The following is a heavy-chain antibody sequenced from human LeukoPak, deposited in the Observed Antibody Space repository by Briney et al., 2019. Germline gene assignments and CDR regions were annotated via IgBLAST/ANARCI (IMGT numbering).Heavy chain of an antibody. CDR3: AKTGDYGPTHDAFDI. V-gene: IGHV3-23*01. Sequence: GGSLRLSCAASGFTISSYAMSWVRQAPGKGLEWVSAISGSGGSTYYADSVKGRFTISRDNSKNTLYLQMNSLRAEDTAVYYCAKTGDYGPTHDAFDIWGQGTRVTVSS. CDR1: GFTISSYA. J-gene: IGHJ3*02. CDR2: ISGSGGST. D-gene: IGHD4-17*01.